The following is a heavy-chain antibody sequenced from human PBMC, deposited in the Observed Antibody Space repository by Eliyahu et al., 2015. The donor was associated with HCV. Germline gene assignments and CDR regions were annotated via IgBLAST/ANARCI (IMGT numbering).Heavy chain of an antibody. Sequence: QLQLQESGPGLVKPSETLSLTCTVSGDSISSSSYYWGWIRQPPGKGLEWIGSIYYSGSTYYNPSLKSRVTISVDTSKNQFSLKLSSVTAADTAVYYCASPGWMATILDAFDIWGQGTMVTVSS. V-gene: IGHV4-39*01. D-gene: IGHD5-24*01. CDR2: IYYSGST. J-gene: IGHJ3*02. CDR3: ASPGWMATILDAFDI. CDR1: GDSISSSSYY.